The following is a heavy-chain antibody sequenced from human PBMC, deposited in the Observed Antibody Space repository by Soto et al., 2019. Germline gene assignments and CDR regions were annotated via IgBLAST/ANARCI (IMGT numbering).Heavy chain of an antibody. J-gene: IGHJ4*02. CDR3: ARTLPSITMIVVVNLFDY. V-gene: IGHV4-39*01. D-gene: IGHD3-22*01. CDR2: IYYSGST. Sequence: QLQLQESGPGLVKPSETLSLTCTVSGGSISSSSYYWGWIRQPPGKGLEWIGSIYYSGSTYYNPSLKSRVTISVDTSKNQFSLKLSFVTAADTAVYYCARTLPSITMIVVVNLFDYWGQGTLVTVSS. CDR1: GGSISSSSYY.